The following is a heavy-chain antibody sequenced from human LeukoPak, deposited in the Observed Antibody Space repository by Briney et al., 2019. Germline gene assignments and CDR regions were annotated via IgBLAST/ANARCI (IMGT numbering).Heavy chain of an antibody. Sequence: PGGSLRLSCAASGFTFSSYSMNWVRQAPGKGLEWVSYISSSSSTIYYADSVKGRFTISRDTAKNSLYVQMNSLRAEDTAVYYCARDRSSGWPGIFDYWGQGTLVTVSS. J-gene: IGHJ4*02. CDR2: ISSSSSTI. CDR3: ARDRSSGWPGIFDY. CDR1: GFTFSSYS. D-gene: IGHD6-19*01. V-gene: IGHV3-48*01.